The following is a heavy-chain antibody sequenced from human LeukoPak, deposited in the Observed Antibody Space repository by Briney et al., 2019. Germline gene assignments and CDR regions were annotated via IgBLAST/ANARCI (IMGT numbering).Heavy chain of an antibody. V-gene: IGHV4-61*01. D-gene: IGHD1-26*01. J-gene: IGHJ3*02. Sequence: SETLSHNCTVSGGSVSSGSYYWSWIRQPPGKGLEWIGYIYYSGSTNYNPSLKSRVTISVDTSKNQFSLKLSSVTAADTAVYYCAGGSYRYAFDIWGQGTMVTVSS. CDR3: AGGSYRYAFDI. CDR2: IYYSGST. CDR1: GGSVSSGSYY.